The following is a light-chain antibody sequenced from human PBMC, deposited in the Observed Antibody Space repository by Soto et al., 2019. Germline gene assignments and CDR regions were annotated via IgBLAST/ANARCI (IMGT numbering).Light chain of an antibody. CDR3: CSYVGIRNFV. Sequence: QSVLTQPDSLSGSPGQSITISCTGSSGDIGGFDLVSWYKQHPGKAPKLLLYEVNKRPSGVSNRFSGSKSGNTASLTISGLQADDEAYYYCCSYVGIRNFVFGGGTKLTVL. J-gene: IGLJ2*01. V-gene: IGLV2-23*02. CDR1: SGDIGGFDL. CDR2: EVN.